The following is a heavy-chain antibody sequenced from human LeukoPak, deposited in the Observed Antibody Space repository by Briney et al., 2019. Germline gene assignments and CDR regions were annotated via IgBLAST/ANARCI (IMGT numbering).Heavy chain of an antibody. J-gene: IGHJ3*01. D-gene: IGHD4-23*01. Sequence: GGSLRLSCAASGFTFSIYAMHWVRQAPGKGLEWVSTITATTSSTSYADSVKGRFTISRDNSKRTLYLQMNSLRAEDTAMYYCAKDPNGDYVGAFDFWGQGTLVTVSS. CDR3: AKDPNGDYVGAFDF. V-gene: IGHV3-23*01. CDR1: GFTFSIYA. CDR2: ITATTSST.